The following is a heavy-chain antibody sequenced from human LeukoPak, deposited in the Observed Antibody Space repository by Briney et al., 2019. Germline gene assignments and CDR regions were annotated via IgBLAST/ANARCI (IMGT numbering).Heavy chain of an antibody. J-gene: IGHJ4*02. CDR2: IYSSGSN. V-gene: IGHV4-4*07. CDR1: GGSISGYF. D-gene: IGHD5-12*01. Sequence: MSSETLSLTYTVSGGSISGYFWTWIRQPAGKGLEWIGRIYSSGSNNYNPSLKSRVTMSLDTSKNHFSLNLTSVTAADTAVYYCAREPTSGREPTSGRPLDYWGQGTLVTVSS. CDR3: AREPTSGREPTSGRPLDY.